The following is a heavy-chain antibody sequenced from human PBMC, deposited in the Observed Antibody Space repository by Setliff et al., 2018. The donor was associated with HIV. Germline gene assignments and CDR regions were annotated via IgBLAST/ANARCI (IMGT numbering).Heavy chain of an antibody. CDR2: IYYRGST. CDR3: ARDSDDSGFWDAFNI. Sequence: PSETLSLTCTVSGDSISSGGYYWSWIRQHPGKGLEWIGYIYYRGSTYYNPSLKSRVTISVDTSKNQLSLRLTSMTAADTAVYYCARDSDDSGFWDAFNIWGQGTMVTVSS. D-gene: IGHD3-22*01. CDR1: GDSISSGGYY. J-gene: IGHJ3*02. V-gene: IGHV4-31*03.